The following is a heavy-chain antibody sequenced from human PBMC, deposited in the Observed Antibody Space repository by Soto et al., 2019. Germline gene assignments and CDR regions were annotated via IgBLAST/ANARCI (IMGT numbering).Heavy chain of an antibody. Sequence: EVQLVESGGGLVQPGGSLRLSCAASGFTFRTYWMHWVRQVAGKGLEWVSHINTDGSGTSYADSVKGRFTISRDNAKNTLYLQMNNLRAEDTALYNCASPTVGGFDRWGQGNLVTVSS. CDR3: ASPTVGGFDR. V-gene: IGHV3-74*01. D-gene: IGHD3-16*01. CDR2: INTDGSGT. CDR1: GFTFRTYW. J-gene: IGHJ4*02.